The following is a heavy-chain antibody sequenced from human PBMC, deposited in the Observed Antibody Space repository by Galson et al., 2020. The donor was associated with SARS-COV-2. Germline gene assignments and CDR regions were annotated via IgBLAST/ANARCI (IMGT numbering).Heavy chain of an antibody. Sequence: GGSLRLSCAAFGFTFNNYWMSWVRQAPGKALEWLANIHRDGRAKNYVDSVKGRFTISRDNAKNSLYLQMSNLRVEDTAVYFCAAERGPWGQGVLVTVSS. CDR1: GFTFNNYW. CDR3: AAERGP. V-gene: IGHV3-7*01. CDR2: IHRDGRAK. J-gene: IGHJ4*02.